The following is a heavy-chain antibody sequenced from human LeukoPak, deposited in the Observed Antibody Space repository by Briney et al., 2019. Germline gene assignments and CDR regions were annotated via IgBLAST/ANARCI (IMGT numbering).Heavy chain of an antibody. Sequence: GGSLRLSCAASGFTFSSYWMSWVRQAPGRGLEWVANIKQDGSEKYYVDSVKGRFTISRDNAKNSLYLQMNSLRAEDTAVYYCARLYYDILTGYYHFDYWGQGTLVTVSS. J-gene: IGHJ4*02. CDR3: ARLYYDILTGYYHFDY. V-gene: IGHV3-7*03. D-gene: IGHD3-9*01. CDR1: GFTFSSYW. CDR2: IKQDGSEK.